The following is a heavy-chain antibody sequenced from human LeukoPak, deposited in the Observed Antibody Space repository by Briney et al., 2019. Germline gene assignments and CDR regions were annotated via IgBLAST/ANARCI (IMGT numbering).Heavy chain of an antibody. CDR1: GGSISNYY. J-gene: IGHJ6*03. D-gene: IGHD3-10*01. V-gene: IGHV4-59*01. CDR2: IYYSGST. CDR3: ARGSVLLSMDV. Sequence: SETLSLTCTVSGGSISNYYWSWIRQPPGKGLEWMGYIYYSGSTNYNPSLKSRVTISVDTSKNQFSLKLSSVTAADTAVYYCARGSVLLSMDVWGKGTTVTISS.